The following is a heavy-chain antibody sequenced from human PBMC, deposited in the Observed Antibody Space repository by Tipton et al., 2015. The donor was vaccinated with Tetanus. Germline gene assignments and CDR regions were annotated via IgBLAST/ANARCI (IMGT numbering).Heavy chain of an antibody. V-gene: IGHV4-34*01. J-gene: IGHJ5*02. CDR3: ASLPKHWLAPRGAP. Sequence: AGLVKPSETLSLTCGVSGGSFSGNYWSWIRQPPGKGLEWIGEINHRGGTMYNPSLKSRVTIPGDTSKNQFSLNLTSVTAADTAVYYCASLPKHWLAPRGAPWGQGTLVTVSS. D-gene: IGHD6-19*01. CDR2: INHRGGT. CDR1: GGSFSGNY.